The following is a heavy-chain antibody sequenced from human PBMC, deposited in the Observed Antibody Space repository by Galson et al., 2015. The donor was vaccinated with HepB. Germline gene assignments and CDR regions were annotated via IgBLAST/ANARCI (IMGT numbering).Heavy chain of an antibody. V-gene: IGHV3-53*01. Sequence: SLRLSCAASGFTVSSNYMSWVRKAPGKGLEWVSIIYSGGRAYYADSVKGRFTISRDSSKNTLFLQMKSLRVEDTALYCCAGSIVGATYNYGLDVWGQGTTVTVSS. CDR3: AGSIVGATYNYGLDV. D-gene: IGHD1-26*01. CDR2: IYSGGRA. J-gene: IGHJ6*02. CDR1: GFTVSSNY.